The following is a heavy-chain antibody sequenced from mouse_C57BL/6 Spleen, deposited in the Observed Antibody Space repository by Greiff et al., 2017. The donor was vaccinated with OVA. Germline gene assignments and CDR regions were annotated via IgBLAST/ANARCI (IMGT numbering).Heavy chain of an antibody. CDR3: ASKSQTGTWAY. D-gene: IGHD4-1*01. Sequence: QVQLQQPGAELVRPGSSVKLSCKASGYTFTSYWMDWVKQRPGQGLEWIGNIYPSDSETHYNQKFKDKATLTVDKSSSTAYMQLSSLTSEDSAVYYCASKSQTGTWAYWGQGTLVTVSA. CDR2: IYPSDSET. V-gene: IGHV1-61*01. CDR1: GYTFTSYW. J-gene: IGHJ3*01.